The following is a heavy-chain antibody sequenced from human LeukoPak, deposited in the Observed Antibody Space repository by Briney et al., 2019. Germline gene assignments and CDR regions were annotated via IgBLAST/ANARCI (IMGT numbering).Heavy chain of an antibody. J-gene: IGHJ4*02. CDR1: GGSFSGYY. D-gene: IGHD4-17*01. CDR3: ARDMTTVTRSFDY. CDR2: INHSGST. Sequence: PSETLSLTCAVYGGSFSGYYWSWIRQPPGKGLEWIGEINHSGSTNYNPSLKSRVTISVDTSKNQFSLKLSSVTAADTAVYYCARDMTTVTRSFDYWGQGTLVTVSS. V-gene: IGHV4-34*01.